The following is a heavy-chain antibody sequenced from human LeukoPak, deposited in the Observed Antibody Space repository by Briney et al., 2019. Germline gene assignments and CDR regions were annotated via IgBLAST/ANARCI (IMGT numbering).Heavy chain of an antibody. CDR2: ISGSGGST. J-gene: IGHJ4*02. Sequence: RPGGSLRLSCAASGFTFSSYAMSWVCQAPGKGLEWVSAISGSGGSTYYADSVKGRFTISRDNSKNTLYLQMNSLRAEDTAVYYCAKAPPYYGSGSYWADYWGQGTLVTVSS. CDR3: AKAPPYYGSGSYWADY. V-gene: IGHV3-23*01. CDR1: GFTFSSYA. D-gene: IGHD3-10*01.